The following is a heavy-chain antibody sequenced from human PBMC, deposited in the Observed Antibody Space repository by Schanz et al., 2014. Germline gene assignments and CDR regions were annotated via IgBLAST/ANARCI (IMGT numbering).Heavy chain of an antibody. J-gene: IGHJ4*02. V-gene: IGHV3-7*01. D-gene: IGHD1-26*01. CDR1: AFTFSDYW. CDR3: ARDRGTGIYWEGCDY. CDR2: IKKDGSEK. Sequence: VQLVDSGGDLVKPGGSLRLSCAASAFTFSDYWMTWVRQAPGKGLEWVGNIKKDGSEKYYADSVKGRFTISRDNSKNSVYLQMSSLRADDTAVYYCARDRGTGIYWEGCDYWGQGTLVTVSS.